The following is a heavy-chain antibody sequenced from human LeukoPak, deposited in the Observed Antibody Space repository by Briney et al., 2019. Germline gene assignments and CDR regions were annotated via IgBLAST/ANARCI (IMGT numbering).Heavy chain of an antibody. CDR2: VSGRDDST. J-gene: IGHJ4*02. CDR1: GFTFSNYA. V-gene: IGHV3-23*01. D-gene: IGHD3-9*01. CDR3: AKWGDYDILTGYYDSDY. Sequence: GASLRLSCAASGFTFSNYAMSWVRQAPGKGLEWVSAVSGRDDSTYYADSVKGRFTISRDTSKITLYLRMNSLRAEDTAVYYCAKWGDYDILTGYYDSDYWGQGTLVTVSS.